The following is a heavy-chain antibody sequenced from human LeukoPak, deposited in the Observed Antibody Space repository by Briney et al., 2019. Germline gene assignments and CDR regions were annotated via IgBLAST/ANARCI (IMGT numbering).Heavy chain of an antibody. V-gene: IGHV3-48*01. J-gene: IGHJ3*02. D-gene: IGHD2-8*02. Sequence: GGSLRLSCAASGFTFSGYSMNWVRQAPGKGLEWVSYITGSSSTIYYADSVKGRFTISRDNAKNSLYLQMNNLRAEDTAVYYCARGTYCTGDNRYWHVFDIWGQGTMVAVSS. CDR2: ITGSSSTI. CDR3: ARGTYCTGDNRYWHVFDI. CDR1: GFTFSGYS.